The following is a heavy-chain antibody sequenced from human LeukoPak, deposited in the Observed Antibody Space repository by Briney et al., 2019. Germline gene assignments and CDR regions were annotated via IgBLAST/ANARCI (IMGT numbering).Heavy chain of an antibody. CDR2: INPNYGGT. CDR1: GYTFTGYY. V-gene: IGHV1-2*04. Sequence: GASVKVSCKASGYTFTGYYMHWVRQAPGQGLEWMGWINPNYGGTNYAQKSQGWVTITRDKSISTAYMELSRLESDVTAVYYGARAGLVAATYDRPGFYWGQGALVTAAS. D-gene: IGHD2-15*01. CDR3: ARAGLVAATYDRPGFY. J-gene: IGHJ4*02.